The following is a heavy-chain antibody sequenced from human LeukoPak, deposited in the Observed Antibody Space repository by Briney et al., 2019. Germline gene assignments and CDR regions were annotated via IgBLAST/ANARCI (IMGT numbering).Heavy chain of an antibody. CDR2: IKQDGSEQ. D-gene: IGHD2-15*01. V-gene: IGHV3-7*01. J-gene: IGHJ4*02. CDR1: GFTFSNCW. Sequence: GGSLRLSCVASGFTFSNCWMSWVRQAPGKGLEWVANIKQDGSEQYYVDSVKGRFTVSRDNAKNSLHLQMNSLRAEDTAVYYCATDSPYDYWGQGTLVTVSS. CDR3: ATDSPYDY.